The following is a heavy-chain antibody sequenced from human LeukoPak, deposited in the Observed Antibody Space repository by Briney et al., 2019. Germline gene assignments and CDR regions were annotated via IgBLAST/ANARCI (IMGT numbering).Heavy chain of an antibody. Sequence: SETLSLTCTVSGGSISSSGYYWSWIRQPPGKGLEWIGEINHSGSTNYNPSLKSRVTISVDTSKNQFSLKLSSVTAADTAVYYCARVGQKQWLARPFDYWGQGTLVTVSS. CDR1: GGSISSSGYY. V-gene: IGHV4-39*07. D-gene: IGHD6-19*01. CDR2: INHSGST. CDR3: ARVGQKQWLARPFDY. J-gene: IGHJ4*02.